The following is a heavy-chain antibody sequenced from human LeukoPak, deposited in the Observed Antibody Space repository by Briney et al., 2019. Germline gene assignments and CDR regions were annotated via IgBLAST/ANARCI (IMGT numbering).Heavy chain of an antibody. CDR1: GGTFIRFT. Sequence: GASVKVSCKASGGTFIRFTISWVRQAPGQGFEWMGGITPIFGTANFAQKFQGRVSITADESTSTAFTELSSLRSEDTAVYYCAREWGLESSGYYYAYWGQGTLVTVSS. J-gene: IGHJ4*02. CDR2: ITPIFGTA. D-gene: IGHD3-22*01. V-gene: IGHV1-69*13. CDR3: AREWGLESSGYYYAY.